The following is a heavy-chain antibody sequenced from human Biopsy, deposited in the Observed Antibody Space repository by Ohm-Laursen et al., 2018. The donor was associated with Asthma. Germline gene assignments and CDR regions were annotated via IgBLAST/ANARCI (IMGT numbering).Heavy chain of an antibody. D-gene: IGHD1-26*01. CDR1: GFTFGDYW. J-gene: IGHJ6*02. Sequence: GSLRLSCAASGFTFGDYWMSWVRQAPGKGLEWVSSISGNGDNTHYSDSVQGRFIISRDNSKNTLYLQMNSLRVEDTAIYFCAKDKVGAANSYQYGMDVWGQGTTVTVSS. V-gene: IGHV3-23*01. CDR3: AKDKVGAANSYQYGMDV. CDR2: ISGNGDNT.